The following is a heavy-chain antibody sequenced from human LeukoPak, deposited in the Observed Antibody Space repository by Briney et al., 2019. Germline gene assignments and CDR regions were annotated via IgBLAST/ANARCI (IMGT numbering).Heavy chain of an antibody. J-gene: IGHJ6*02. CDR3: ARDHIVVERRGLGRSNYYYYGMDV. Sequence: GGSLRLSCAASGFTFSSYGMHWVRQAPGKGLEWVAVIWYDGSNKYYADSVKGRFTISRDNSKNTLYLQMNSLRAEDTAVYYCARDHIVVERRGLGRSNYYYYGMDVWGQGTTVTVSS. V-gene: IGHV3-33*01. CDR1: GFTFSSYG. CDR2: IWYDGSNK. D-gene: IGHD2-2*01.